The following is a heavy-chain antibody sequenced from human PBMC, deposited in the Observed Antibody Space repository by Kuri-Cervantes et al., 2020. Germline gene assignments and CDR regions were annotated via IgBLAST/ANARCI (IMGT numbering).Heavy chain of an antibody. D-gene: IGHD5-18*01. Sequence: GESLKISCAASGLAFGSAWLSWVRQAPGKGLEWVGRIRSKANSYATTYAASVKGRFTISRDDSKNTAYLQMNSLKTEDTALYYCTRHTQDDSYGYVDAFDIWGQGTMVTV. V-gene: IGHV3-73*01. CDR3: TRHTQDDSYGYVDAFDI. CDR1: GLAFGSAW. J-gene: IGHJ3*02. CDR2: IRSKANSYAT.